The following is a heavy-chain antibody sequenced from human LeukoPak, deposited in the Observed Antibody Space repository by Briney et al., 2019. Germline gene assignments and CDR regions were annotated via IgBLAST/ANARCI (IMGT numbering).Heavy chain of an antibody. J-gene: IGHJ4*02. CDR3: ARGDSSSPHFDY. D-gene: IGHD6-6*01. CDR1: GGSFSGYY. V-gene: IGHV4-34*01. CDR2: INHSGST. Sequence: PSETLSLTCAVYGGSFSGYYWSWIRQPPGKGLEWIGEINHSGSTNYNPSLKSRVTISVDTSKNQFSLKLSSVTAADTAVYYCARGDSSSPHFDYWGQGTLVTVSS.